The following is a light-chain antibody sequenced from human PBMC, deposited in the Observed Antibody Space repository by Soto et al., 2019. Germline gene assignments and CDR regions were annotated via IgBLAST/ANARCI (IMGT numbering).Light chain of an antibody. CDR3: QQYNIWRSIT. Sequence: EIVVTQSPATLSVCPGERATLSCRASQSVGNKVAWYQHKPGQTPRLIIYDISTRAAGVPARFSGSGYGTDFTLTISSLQSEDFAVYYCQQYNIWRSITFGQGTRLEIK. CDR1: QSVGNK. J-gene: IGKJ5*01. V-gene: IGKV3-15*01. CDR2: DIS.